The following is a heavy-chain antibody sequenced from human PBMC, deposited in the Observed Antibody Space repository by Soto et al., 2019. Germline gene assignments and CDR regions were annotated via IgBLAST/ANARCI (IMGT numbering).Heavy chain of an antibody. Sequence: QVQLVQSGGEVKKPGASVKVSCKASGYTFTSYGISWVRQAPGQGLEWMGRISAYNGNTNYAQKPXXRXXMTTDTSTSTAYMELRSLRSDDTAVYSCARVVGALGHWFDPWGQGTLVTVSS. CDR3: ARVVGALGHWFDP. CDR2: ISAYNGNT. CDR1: GYTFTSYG. V-gene: IGHV1-18*01. D-gene: IGHD1-26*01. J-gene: IGHJ5*02.